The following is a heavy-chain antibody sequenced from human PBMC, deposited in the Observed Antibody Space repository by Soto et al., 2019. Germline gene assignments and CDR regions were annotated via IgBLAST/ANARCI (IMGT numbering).Heavy chain of an antibody. CDR1: GYTFTSYA. Sequence: QVQLVQSGAEVKKPGASVKLSCKASGYTFTSYAIHWVRQAPGQRLEWMGGIIPIFGTANHAQKFQGRVTIIADESTSTVYMELSSLRSEDTAMYYCARGWGYDSNDYYYAYWGQGTLVIVSS. CDR3: ARGWGYDSNDYYYAY. D-gene: IGHD3-22*01. J-gene: IGHJ4*02. CDR2: IIPIFGTA. V-gene: IGHV1-69*13.